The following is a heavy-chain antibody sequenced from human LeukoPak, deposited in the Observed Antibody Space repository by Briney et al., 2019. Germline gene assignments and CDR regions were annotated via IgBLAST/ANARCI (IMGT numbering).Heavy chain of an antibody. J-gene: IGHJ4*02. Sequence: GGSLRLSCAASGFTFSSYSMNWVRQAPGKGLEWVSSISSSSSYIYYADSVKGRFTISRDNAKNSLYVQMNSLRAEDTAVYCCARDQRGGGFDYWGQGTLVTVSS. CDR1: GFTFSSYS. D-gene: IGHD3-10*01. V-gene: IGHV3-21*01. CDR3: ARDQRGGGFDY. CDR2: ISSSSSYI.